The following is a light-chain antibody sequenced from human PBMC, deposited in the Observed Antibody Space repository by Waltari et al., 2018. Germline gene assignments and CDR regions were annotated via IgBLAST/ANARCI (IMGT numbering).Light chain of an antibody. J-gene: IGLJ2*01. CDR1: GPRVPY. CDR3: SSRDSSGNQPVI. CDR2: GKD. V-gene: IGLV3-19*01. Sequence: SSELTQDPTVSVALGQTVTITCQGDGPRVPYVSWFQQRPGQAPILVIYGKDNRPSGIPDRFSGSSSGNTASLTITGAQAEDEAYYYCSSRDSSGNQPVIFGGGTKLAVL.